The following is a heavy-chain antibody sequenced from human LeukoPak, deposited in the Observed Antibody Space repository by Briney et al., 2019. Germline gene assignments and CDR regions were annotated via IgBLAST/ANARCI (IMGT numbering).Heavy chain of an antibody. D-gene: IGHD1-1*01. CDR3: ARELSYYHYYMDV. J-gene: IGHJ6*03. V-gene: IGHV4-59*04. CDR2: IYHSGST. Sequence: SETLSLTCSVSGGSISSHYWSWIRQPPGKGLEWIGSIYHSGSTYDNPSLKRRVTMSVDTSKNQFPLKLSSVTAADTAVYYCARELSYYHYYMDVWGKGTTVTVSS. CDR1: GGSISSHY.